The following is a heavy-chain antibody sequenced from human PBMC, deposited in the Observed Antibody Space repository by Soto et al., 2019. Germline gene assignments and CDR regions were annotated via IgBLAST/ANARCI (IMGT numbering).Heavy chain of an antibody. CDR1: GFTFSSYG. V-gene: IGHV3-30*03. J-gene: IGHJ4*02. Sequence: QVQLVESGGGVVQPGRSLRLSCAASGFTFSSYGMHWVRQAPGKGLEWVAVISYDGSNKYYADSVKGRFTISRDNSKNTLYLQMNSLRAEDTAVYYCAREEGYYFDYWGQGTLVTVSS. CDR2: ISYDGSNK. CDR3: AREEGYYFDY.